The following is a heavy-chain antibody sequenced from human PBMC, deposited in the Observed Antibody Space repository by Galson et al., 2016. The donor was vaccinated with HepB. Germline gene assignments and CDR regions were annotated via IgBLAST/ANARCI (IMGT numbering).Heavy chain of an antibody. CDR1: DRSLSSYY. CDR2: INHSGST. CDR3: ARSTTYYGMDV. J-gene: IGHJ6*02. Sequence: SETLSLTCVVSDRSLSSYYWSWIRQPPGKGLEWIGEINHSGSTNYHSSLKSRVTISVDTSKSEFSLKVSSVTAADSAVYYCARSTTYYGMDVWGRGTTVTVSS. V-gene: IGHV4-34*01. D-gene: IGHD2/OR15-2a*01.